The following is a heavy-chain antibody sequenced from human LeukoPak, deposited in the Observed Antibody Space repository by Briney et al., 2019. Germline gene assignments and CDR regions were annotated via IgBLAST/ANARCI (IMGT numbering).Heavy chain of an antibody. J-gene: IGHJ4*02. CDR3: AKAKAHEYIRSPGPYYFDY. CDR1: GFTFTDYT. D-gene: IGHD1-1*01. V-gene: IGHV3-23*01. Sequence: GGSLRLSCAASGFTFTDYTINWVRQAPGKGLEWVSSISGSGYITHYADSVKGRFTISRDIYKNTVYLQVNSLRADDTAIYYCAKAKAHEYIRSPGPYYFDYWGQGTLVTVSS. CDR2: ISGSGYIT.